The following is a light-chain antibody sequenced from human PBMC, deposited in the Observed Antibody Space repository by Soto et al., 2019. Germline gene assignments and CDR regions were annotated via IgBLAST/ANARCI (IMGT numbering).Light chain of an antibody. CDR3: CSYAGSYNLGV. V-gene: IGLV2-11*01. CDR2: DVT. Sequence: QSALTQPRSVSGSPGQSVTISCTGTSSDVGGYDFVSWYQQHPGKAPKLMIHDVTKRPSGVPDRFSGSKSGNSASLTISGLQAADEADYYCCSYAGSYNLGVFGGGTKVTVL. J-gene: IGLJ3*02. CDR1: SSDVGGYDF.